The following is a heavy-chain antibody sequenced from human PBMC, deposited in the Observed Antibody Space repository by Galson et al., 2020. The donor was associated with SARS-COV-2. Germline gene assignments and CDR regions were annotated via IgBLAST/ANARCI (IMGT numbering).Heavy chain of an antibody. D-gene: IGHD6-19*01. Sequence: TLSLTCTVSGVSISSGSYYWSWIRQPAGKELEWIGRIHTSGSTEYNPSLKSRVTIALDTSKNQFSLKLSSVTAADTATYYCARGPVAGTGIWGRGTLVTVSS. CDR1: GVSISSGSYY. V-gene: IGHV4-61*02. CDR3: ARGPVAGTGI. CDR2: IHTSGST. J-gene: IGHJ4*02.